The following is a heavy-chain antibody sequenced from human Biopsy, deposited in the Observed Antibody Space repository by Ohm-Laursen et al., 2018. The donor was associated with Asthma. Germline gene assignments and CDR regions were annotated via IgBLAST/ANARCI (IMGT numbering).Heavy chain of an antibody. CDR2: INPNSGGT. J-gene: IGHJ5*02. CDR1: GYTFIGYH. D-gene: IGHD7-27*01. V-gene: IGHV1-2*06. Sequence: SVKVSCKTSGYTFIGYHIHWVRQAPGQGLEWMGRINPNSGGTNYAQKFQGRVTMTSDTSISAAYMELSRLRSDDTALYYCARGQKSPGDRWFDPWGQGTLVTVSS. CDR3: ARGQKSPGDRWFDP.